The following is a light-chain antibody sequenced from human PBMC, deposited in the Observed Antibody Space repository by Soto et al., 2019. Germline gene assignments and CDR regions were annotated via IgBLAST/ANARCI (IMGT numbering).Light chain of an antibody. Sequence: HSVLTQPASVSGSPGQSITISCIGTSSDVGNYNFVSWYQHHPGKAPRLIISEVSNRPSGIPSRFSGSKSGNTASLTISGLRAEDEADYYCCSYTRSDTLLFGGGTKVTVL. CDR1: SSDVGNYNF. CDR3: CSYTRSDTLL. J-gene: IGLJ2*01. CDR2: EVS. V-gene: IGLV2-23*02.